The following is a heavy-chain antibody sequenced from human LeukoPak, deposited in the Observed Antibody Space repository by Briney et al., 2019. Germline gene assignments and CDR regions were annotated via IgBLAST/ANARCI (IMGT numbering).Heavy chain of an antibody. Sequence: SVKVSCKASGGTFSSYAISWVRQAPGQGLEWMGGIIPIFGTANYAQKFQGRVTITADKSTSTAYMELSSLRSEDTAVYYCARDHERITMVRGPFPPGYYYYMDVWGKGTTVTVSS. D-gene: IGHD3-10*01. V-gene: IGHV1-69*06. CDR2: IIPIFGTA. J-gene: IGHJ6*03. CDR1: GGTFSSYA. CDR3: ARDHERITMVRGPFPPGYYYYMDV.